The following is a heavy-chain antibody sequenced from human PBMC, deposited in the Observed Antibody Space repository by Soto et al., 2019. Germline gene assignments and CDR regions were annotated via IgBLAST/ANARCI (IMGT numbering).Heavy chain of an antibody. CDR3: ARHPLRYFDWLSQDAFDI. D-gene: IGHD3-9*01. CDR1: GYSFTSYW. Sequence: GESLKISCKGSGYSFTSYWISWVRQMPGKGLEWMGRIDPSDSYTNYSPSFQGHVTISADKSISTAYLQWSSLEASDTAMYYCARHPLRYFDWLSQDAFDIWGQGTMVTVSS. CDR2: IDPSDSYT. J-gene: IGHJ3*02. V-gene: IGHV5-10-1*01.